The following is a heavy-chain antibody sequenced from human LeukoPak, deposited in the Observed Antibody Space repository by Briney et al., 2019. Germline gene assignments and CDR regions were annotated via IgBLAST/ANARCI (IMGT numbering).Heavy chain of an antibody. CDR3: ARGVSYYDSSGYYNEYFQH. D-gene: IGHD3-22*01. V-gene: IGHV4-4*02. Sequence: PSETLSLTCAVSGGSISSSNWWSWVRQPPGKGLEWIGYIYYSGSTNYNPSLKSRVTISVDTSKNQFSLKLSSVTAADTAVYYCARGVSYYDSSGYYNEYFQHWGQGTLVTVSS. CDR1: GGSISSSNW. CDR2: IYYSGST. J-gene: IGHJ1*01.